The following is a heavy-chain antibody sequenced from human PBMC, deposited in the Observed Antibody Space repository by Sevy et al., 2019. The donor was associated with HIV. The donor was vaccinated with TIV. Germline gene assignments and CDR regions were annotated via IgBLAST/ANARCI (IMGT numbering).Heavy chain of an antibody. D-gene: IGHD1-20*01. Sequence: GGSLRLSCAASGFTFSSFFMSWVRQAPGKGLEWVANIKQDGSEKYYVDSVKGRFTISRDNAMNSVYLQMNSLRAEDTEVYYCARDLTAPYYYYGMDVWGQGTMVTVSS. J-gene: IGHJ6*02. CDR1: GFTFSSFF. V-gene: IGHV3-7*01. CDR3: ARDLTAPYYYYGMDV. CDR2: IKQDGSEK.